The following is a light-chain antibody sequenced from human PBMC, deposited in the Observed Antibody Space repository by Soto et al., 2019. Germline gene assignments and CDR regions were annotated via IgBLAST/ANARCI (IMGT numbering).Light chain of an antibody. CDR2: EVS. V-gene: IGLV2-8*01. CDR1: SSDVGGYNY. Sequence: SVLTQPPSASGSPGQSVTISCTGTSSDVGGYNYVSGYQQHPGKAPKLMIYEVSKRPSGVPDRFSGSKSGNTASLTVSGLQAEDEADYYCSSYAGSNNYVFGTGTKVTVL. CDR3: SSYAGSNNYV. J-gene: IGLJ1*01.